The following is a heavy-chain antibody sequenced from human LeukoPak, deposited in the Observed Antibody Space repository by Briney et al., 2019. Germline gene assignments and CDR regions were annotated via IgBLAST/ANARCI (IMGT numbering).Heavy chain of an antibody. CDR3: AKDSARGYSSSYLGDY. Sequence: GGSLRLSCAASGFTFSSYWMSWVRQAPGKGLEWVAVISYDGSNKYYADSVKGRFTISRDNSKNTLYLQMNSLRAEDTAVYYCAKDSARGYSSSYLGDYWGQGTLVTVSS. V-gene: IGHV3-30*18. D-gene: IGHD6-6*01. CDR2: ISYDGSNK. J-gene: IGHJ4*02. CDR1: GFTFSSYW.